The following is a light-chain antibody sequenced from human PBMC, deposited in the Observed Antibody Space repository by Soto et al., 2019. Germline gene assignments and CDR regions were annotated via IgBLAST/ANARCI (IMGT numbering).Light chain of an antibody. Sequence: DIQMTQSPSTLSASVGDRVTITCRASQSISNTLAWYRQKPGKAPKLLIYKASTLQSGAPSRFSGSGSGTEFTLTISSLQPDDFAIYYCQQYNRYPITFGQGTRLEIK. V-gene: IGKV1-5*03. CDR3: QQYNRYPIT. CDR2: KAS. CDR1: QSISNT. J-gene: IGKJ5*01.